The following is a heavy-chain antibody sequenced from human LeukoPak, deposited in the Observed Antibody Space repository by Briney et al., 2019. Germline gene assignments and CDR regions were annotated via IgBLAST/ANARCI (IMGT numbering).Heavy chain of an antibody. CDR1: GGSISSYY. Sequence: SKTLSLTCTVSGGSISSYYWSWIRQPPGKGLEWIGYIYYSGSTNYNPSLKSRVTISVDTSKNQFSLKLSSVTAADTAVYYCARDRSYGYYYYMDVWGKGTTVTVSS. CDR3: ARDRSYGYYYYMDV. CDR2: IYYSGST. V-gene: IGHV4-59*01. D-gene: IGHD5-18*01. J-gene: IGHJ6*03.